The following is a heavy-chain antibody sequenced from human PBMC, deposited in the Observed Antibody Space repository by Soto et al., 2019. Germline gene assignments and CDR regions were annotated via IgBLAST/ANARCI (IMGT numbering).Heavy chain of an antibody. D-gene: IGHD6-19*01. CDR1: GLTFTDYY. CDR2: ISSSSSYT. CDR3: AIIAVAGTGSGAFDI. J-gene: IGHJ3*02. Sequence: QVQLVESGGGLVKPGGSLRISCAASGLTFTDYYMSWIRQAPGKGLEWVSYISSSSSYTNYADSVKGRFTISRDNAKNSLYLQMNSLRAEDTAVYYCAIIAVAGTGSGAFDIWGQGTMVTVSS. V-gene: IGHV3-11*05.